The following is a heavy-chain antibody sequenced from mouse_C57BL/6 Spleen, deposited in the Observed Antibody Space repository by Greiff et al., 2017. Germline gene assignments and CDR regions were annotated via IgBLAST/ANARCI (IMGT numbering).Heavy chain of an antibody. D-gene: IGHD2-3*01. V-gene: IGHV14-4*01. CDR2: IDPENGDT. CDR1: GFNINDDY. J-gene: IGHJ3*01. Sequence: EVQLQQSGAELVRPGASVKLSCTASGFNINDDYMHWVKQRPEQGLEWIGWIDPENGDTEYASKFQGKATITADTSSNTAYLQLSSLTSEDTAVYYCTHIYDGYYGAYWGQGTLVTVSA. CDR3: THIYDGYYGAY.